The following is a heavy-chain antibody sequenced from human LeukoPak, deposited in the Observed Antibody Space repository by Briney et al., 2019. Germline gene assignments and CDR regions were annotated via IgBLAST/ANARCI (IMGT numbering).Heavy chain of an antibody. CDR2: IIPIFGTA. J-gene: IGHJ4*02. D-gene: IGHD3-22*01. CDR1: GGTFSSYA. Sequence: ASVKVSCKASGGTFSSYATSWVRRAPGQGLEWMGGIIPIFGTANYAQKFQGRVTITADESTSTAYMELSSLRSEDTAVYYCARDSGYYDSSGYYPYAYWGQGTLVTVSS. CDR3: ARDSGYYDSSGYYPYAY. V-gene: IGHV1-69*01.